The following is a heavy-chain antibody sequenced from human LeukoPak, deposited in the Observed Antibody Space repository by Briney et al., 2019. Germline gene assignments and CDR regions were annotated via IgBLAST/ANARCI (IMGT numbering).Heavy chain of an antibody. J-gene: IGHJ5*02. D-gene: IGHD6-19*01. V-gene: IGHV4-34*01. CDR1: GGSFSGYY. CDR2: INHSGST. Sequence: SETLSLTCAVYGGSFSGYYWSWIRQPPGKGLEWIGEINHSGSTNYNPSLKSRVTISVDTSKNQFSLKLSSVTAADTAVYYCASLGIAVAGNWFDPWGQGTLVTVSS. CDR3: ASLGIAVAGNWFDP.